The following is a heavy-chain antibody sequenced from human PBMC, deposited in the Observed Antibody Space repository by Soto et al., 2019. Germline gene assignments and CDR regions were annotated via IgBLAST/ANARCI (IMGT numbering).Heavy chain of an antibody. CDR2: IIPIFGTA. CDR3: ATVGHYYGSASYYNSGIGYYYYGMDV. V-gene: IGHV1-69*01. Sequence: QVQLVQSGAEVKKPGSSVKVSCKASGGTFSSYAISWVRQAPGQGLEWMGGIIPIFGTANYAQKYQGRVTLTADESTSTAYMELSSLRSEDTAVYYCATVGHYYGSASYYNSGIGYYYYGMDVWGQGTTVTVSS. CDR1: GGTFSSYA. D-gene: IGHD3-10*01. J-gene: IGHJ6*02.